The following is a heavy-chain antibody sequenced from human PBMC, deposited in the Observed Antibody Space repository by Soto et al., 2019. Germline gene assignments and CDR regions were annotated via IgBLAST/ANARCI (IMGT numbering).Heavy chain of an antibody. J-gene: IGHJ4*02. D-gene: IGHD2-15*01. CDR2: INPNSGGT. CDR3: ARALLGYCSGGSCYFDY. V-gene: IGHV1-2*04. CDR1: GYTFTGYY. Sequence: ASVKVSCKASGYTFTGYYMHWVRQAPGQGLEWMGWINPNSGGTNYAQKFQGWVTMTRDTSISTAYMELSRLRSDGTAVYYCARALLGYCSGGSCYFDYWGQGTLVTVSS.